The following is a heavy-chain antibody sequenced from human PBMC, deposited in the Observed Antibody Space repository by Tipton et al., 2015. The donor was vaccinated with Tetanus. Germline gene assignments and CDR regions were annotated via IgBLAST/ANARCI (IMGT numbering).Heavy chain of an antibody. CDR3: ASGSSIRHGLDV. V-gene: IGHV1-8*02. CDR1: GYTFTSYG. CDR2: LNPKSGSA. D-gene: IGHD2-2*01. J-gene: IGHJ6*02. Sequence: QSGAEVKEPGSSVRVSCKASGYTFTSYGLNWVRQAAGRGFEWMGWLNPKSGSAAYAPRFQGRVTMTTNTSITTAFMEVASLTYEDTAVYYCASGSSIRHGLDVWGHGTSVTVSS.